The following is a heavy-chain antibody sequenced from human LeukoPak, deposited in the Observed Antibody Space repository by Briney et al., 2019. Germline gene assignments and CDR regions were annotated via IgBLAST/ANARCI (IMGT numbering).Heavy chain of an antibody. D-gene: IGHD4-17*01. V-gene: IGHV3-11*01. CDR3: ARDLLDDYGESSAFDI. Sequence: SGGSLRLSCAASGFTFSDYYMSWIRQAPGKGLEWVSYISSSGSTIYYADSVKGRFTISRDNAKNSLYLQMNSLRAEDTAVYYCARDLLDDYGESSAFDIRGQGTMVTVSS. CDR2: ISSSGSTI. J-gene: IGHJ3*02. CDR1: GFTFSDYY.